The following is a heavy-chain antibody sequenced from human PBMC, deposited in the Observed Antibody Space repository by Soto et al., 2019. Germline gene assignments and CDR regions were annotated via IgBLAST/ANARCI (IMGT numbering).Heavy chain of an antibody. CDR1: GFTFRNYG. V-gene: IGHV3-30*18. D-gene: IGHD3-22*01. CDR3: AKTRLDYYDKDAMDV. J-gene: IGHJ6*02. CDR2: ISYDGTRN. Sequence: QVQVVESGGGVVQPGRSLRISCAASGFTFRNYGIHWVRQAPGKGLEWVALISYDGTRNYYADSVKGRFTISRDISKNTLYPQMNSLRAEDTAVYYCAKTRLDYYDKDAMDVWGQGTTVTVSS.